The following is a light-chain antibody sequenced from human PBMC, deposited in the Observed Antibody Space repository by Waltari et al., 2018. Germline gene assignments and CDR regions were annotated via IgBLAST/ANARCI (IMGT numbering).Light chain of an antibody. CDR1: KSVSSD. J-gene: IGKJ1*01. CDR2: AAS. Sequence: EMVMTQSPATLSVSPGGRATLPCRASKSVSSDLAWYQQKPGQAPRLLSYAASNRATGIPARFNGGGSGTEFTLTISSLQSGDSAVYYCQQYNNWPLTFGQGTKVEIK. V-gene: IGKV3-15*01. CDR3: QQYNNWPLT.